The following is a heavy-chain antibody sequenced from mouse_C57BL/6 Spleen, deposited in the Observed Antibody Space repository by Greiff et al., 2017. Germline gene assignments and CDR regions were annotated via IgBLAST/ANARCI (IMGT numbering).Heavy chain of an antibody. CDR1: GYTFTDYY. D-gene: IGHD2-4*01. V-gene: IGHV1-76*01. CDR3: ARLGYDYDDYAMDY. Sequence: QVQLQQSGAELVRPGASVKLSCKASGYTFTDYYINWVKQRPGQGLEWIARIYPGSGNTYYNEKFKGKATLTAENSSSTAYMQLSSLTSEDSAVYFCARLGYDYDDYAMDYWGQGTSVTVSS. J-gene: IGHJ4*01. CDR2: IYPGSGNT.